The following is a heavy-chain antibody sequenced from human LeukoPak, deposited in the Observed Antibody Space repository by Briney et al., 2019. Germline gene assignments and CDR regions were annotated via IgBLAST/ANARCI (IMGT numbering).Heavy chain of an antibody. CDR2: IYWDDDK. CDR1: GFSLSTSGVG. CDR3: ARRIVATTLDPSNFDY. Sequence: ESGPTLVNPTQTLTLTCTFSGFSLSTSGVGVGWIRQPPGKALEWLALIYWDDDKRYSPSLKSRLTITKDTSKNQVVLTMTNMDPVDTATYYCARRIVATTLDPSNFDYWGQGTLVTVSS. D-gene: IGHD5-12*01. V-gene: IGHV2-5*02. J-gene: IGHJ4*02.